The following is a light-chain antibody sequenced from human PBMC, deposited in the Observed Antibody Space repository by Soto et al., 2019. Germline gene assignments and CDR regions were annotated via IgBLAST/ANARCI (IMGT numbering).Light chain of an antibody. V-gene: IGLV1-40*01. CDR3: QSYDSNLSGL. CDR2: GNN. J-gene: IGLJ2*01. Sequence: QSVLTQPPSVSGAPGQRVTISCTGSSSNIGAGYDVHWYQQLPGTAPKLLIYGNNNRPSGVPDRFSGSKSGTSASLAITGLQAEDEADYYCQSYDSNLSGLFGGWTQLTVL. CDR1: SSNIGAGYD.